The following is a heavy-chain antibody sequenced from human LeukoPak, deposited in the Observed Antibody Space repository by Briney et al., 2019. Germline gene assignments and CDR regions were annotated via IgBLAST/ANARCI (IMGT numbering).Heavy chain of an antibody. Sequence: GGSLRLSCAASGFTVNTYTMNWVRQAPGKGLEWVSYISGSSGIIDYADSVRGRFTISRDNAKNSLYLQMNSLKASDTAMYYCARHLEGRLDYWGQGTLVTVSS. CDR2: ISGSSGII. J-gene: IGHJ4*02. CDR1: GFTVNTYT. D-gene: IGHD3-3*02. CDR3: ARHLEGRLDY. V-gene: IGHV3-48*01.